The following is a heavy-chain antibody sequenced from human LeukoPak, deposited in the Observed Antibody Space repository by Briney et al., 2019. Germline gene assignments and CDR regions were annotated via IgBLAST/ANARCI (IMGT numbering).Heavy chain of an antibody. D-gene: IGHD3-22*01. CDR2: INHSGST. Sequence: SETLSLTCAVYGGSFSGYYWSWIRQPPGKGLEWIGEINHSGSTNYNPSLKSRVTISVDTSKNQLSLKLSSVTAADTAVYYCARFFLVVETPRLVNWFDPWGQGTLVTVSS. CDR3: ARFFLVVETPRLVNWFDP. V-gene: IGHV4-34*01. J-gene: IGHJ5*02. CDR1: GGSFSGYY.